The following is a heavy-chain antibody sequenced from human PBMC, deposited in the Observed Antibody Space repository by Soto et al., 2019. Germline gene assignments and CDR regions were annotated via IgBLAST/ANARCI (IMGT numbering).Heavy chain of an antibody. CDR3: ATGRSDSGWYEERF. CDR1: NDSIRSGTSY. D-gene: IGHD6-19*01. J-gene: IGHJ4*02. Sequence: PSETLSLTCTVSNDSIRSGTSYWAWIRQPPGRGLEWMGSLSYLGTTDYNPSLKSRVTISKDASKNQFSLKLTSVTAADTAVYYCATGRSDSGWYEERFWGRGTLVTVSS. CDR2: LSYLGTT. V-gene: IGHV4-39*01.